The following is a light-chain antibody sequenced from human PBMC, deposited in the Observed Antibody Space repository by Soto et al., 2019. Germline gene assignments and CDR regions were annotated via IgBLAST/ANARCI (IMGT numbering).Light chain of an antibody. CDR3: QKSDHLPL. V-gene: IGKV1-33*01. CDR2: DAY. CDR1: HDIGNS. Sequence: DIQMTQSPPSLSASVGDRVTITCQASHDIGNSLNWYQDKPGQAPKLVIYDAYNLETGVPSTFSGNEYGTDFTFTISSLRPEDIATYYCQKSDHLPLFGPGTRVDMK. J-gene: IGKJ3*01.